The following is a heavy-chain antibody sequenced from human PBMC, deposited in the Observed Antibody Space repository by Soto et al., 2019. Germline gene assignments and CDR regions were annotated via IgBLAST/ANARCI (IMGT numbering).Heavy chain of an antibody. J-gene: IGHJ5*02. CDR2: IYYGAST. Sequence: SETLSLTCTVSGDSISRSSNYWGWIRQPPGKGLEWIGSIYYGASTYYNPSLKSRVTISVDTSKNQFSLKLTSVTAADTAVYYCARHDGTVTLNWFDPWGQGSLVTVSS. CDR3: ARHDGTVTLNWFDP. V-gene: IGHV4-39*01. CDR1: GDSISRSSNY. D-gene: IGHD4-17*01.